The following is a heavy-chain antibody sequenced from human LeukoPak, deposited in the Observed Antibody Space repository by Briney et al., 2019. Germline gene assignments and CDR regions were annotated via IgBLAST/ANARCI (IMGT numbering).Heavy chain of an antibody. Sequence: GGSLRLSCAASGFTFSSYAMHWVRQAPGKGLEWVAVISYDGSNKYYADSVKGRFTISRDNSKNTLYLQMNSLRAEDTAVYYCANPIVATGIDYWGQGTLVTVSS. D-gene: IGHD5-12*01. V-gene: IGHV3-30-3*01. J-gene: IGHJ4*02. CDR2: ISYDGSNK. CDR1: GFTFSSYA. CDR3: ANPIVATGIDY.